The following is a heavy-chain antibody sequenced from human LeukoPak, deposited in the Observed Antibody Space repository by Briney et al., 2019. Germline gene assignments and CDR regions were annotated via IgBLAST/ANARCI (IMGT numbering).Heavy chain of an antibody. J-gene: IGHJ4*02. CDR3: ARHVSGWSYHDY. V-gene: IGHV4-34*01. CDR1: GGSFSGYY. Sequence: SETLSLTCAVYGGSFSGYYWSWIRQPPGKGLEWIGEINHSGSTNYNPSLKSRVTISVDTSKNQFSLKLSSVTAADTAVYYCARHVSGWSYHDYWGQGTLVTVSS. CDR2: INHSGST. D-gene: IGHD6-19*01.